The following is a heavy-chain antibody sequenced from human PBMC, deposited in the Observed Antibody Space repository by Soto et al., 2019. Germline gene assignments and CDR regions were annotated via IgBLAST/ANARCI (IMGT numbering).Heavy chain of an antibody. J-gene: IGHJ4*02. CDR3: TRLNLGGATVH. D-gene: IGHD1-26*01. CDR2: IRSKAYTYAT. V-gene: IGHV3-73*01. Sequence: EVQLVESGGGLVQPGGSLKLSCAASGFSFSDSAMHWVRQASEKGLEWVGRIRSKAYTYATAYAASVKGRFTISRDDAKNTAYLQMNSLKTEDTAVYYCTRLNLGGATVHWGQGTLVTVSS. CDR1: GFSFSDSA.